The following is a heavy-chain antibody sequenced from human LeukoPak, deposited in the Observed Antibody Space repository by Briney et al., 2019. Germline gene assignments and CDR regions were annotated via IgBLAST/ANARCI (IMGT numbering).Heavy chain of an antibody. D-gene: IGHD6-19*01. J-gene: IGHJ4*02. CDR2: INWNGGST. Sequence: GGSLRLSCAASGFTFDDYGMSWVRQAPGKGLEWVSGINWNGGSTGYGDSVKGRFTISRDNAKNSLSLQMNSLRAEDTAVYYCARETPDSSGWDWGQGTLVTVSS. CDR3: ARETPDSSGWD. V-gene: IGHV3-20*04. CDR1: GFTFDDYG.